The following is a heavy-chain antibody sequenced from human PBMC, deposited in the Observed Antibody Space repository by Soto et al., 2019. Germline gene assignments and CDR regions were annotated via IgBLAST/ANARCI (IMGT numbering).Heavy chain of an antibody. CDR1: GGSISSGGYY. Sequence: QVQLQESGPGLVKPSQTLSLTCTVSGGSISSGGYYWSWIRQHPGKGLEWIGYIYYSGSTYYNPLPKSRATITVVTSENQVSPKVSSVTAADTAVYYCARDRYSSSWGNWFDPWGQGTLDTVSS. CDR2: IYYSGST. V-gene: IGHV4-31*03. J-gene: IGHJ5*02. CDR3: ARDRYSSSWGNWFDP. D-gene: IGHD6-13*01.